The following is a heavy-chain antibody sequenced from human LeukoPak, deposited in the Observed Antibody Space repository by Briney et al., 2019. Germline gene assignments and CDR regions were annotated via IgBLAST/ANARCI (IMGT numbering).Heavy chain of an antibody. CDR2: INPSGGST. D-gene: IGHD3-22*01. CDR1: GYTFSKYY. CDR3: ARGTYYYDSSGSSGGDYYYYMDV. J-gene: IGHJ6*03. Sequence: ASVKVSCKASGYTFSKYYMHWVRQAPGQGLEWMGIINPSGGSTSYAQKFQGRVTMTRDMSTSTVYMELSSLRSEDTAVYYCARGTYYYDSSGSSGGDYYYYMDVWGKGTTVTVSS. V-gene: IGHV1-46*01.